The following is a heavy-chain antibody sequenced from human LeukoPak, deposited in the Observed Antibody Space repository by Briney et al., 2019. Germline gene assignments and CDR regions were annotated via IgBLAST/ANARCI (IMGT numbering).Heavy chain of an antibody. J-gene: IGHJ5*02. V-gene: IGHV1-8*03. D-gene: IGHD2-2*01. CDR3: ARARSYCSSTSCYPGWFDP. CDR1: GYTFTNYY. Sequence: ASVKVSCKASGYTFTNYYIHWVRQATGQGLEWMGWMNPNSGNTGYAQKFQGRVTITRNTSISTAYMELSSLRSEDTAVYYCARARSYCSSTSCYPGWFDPWGQGTLVTVSS. CDR2: MNPNSGNT.